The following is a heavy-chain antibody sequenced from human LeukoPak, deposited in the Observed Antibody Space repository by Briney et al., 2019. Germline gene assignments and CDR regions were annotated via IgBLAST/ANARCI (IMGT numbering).Heavy chain of an antibody. CDR3: ARDYSSTSYSSGRLLPSGYYYYYMDV. CDR1: GYIFDIYA. J-gene: IGHJ6*03. V-gene: IGHV7-4-1*02. D-gene: IGHD6-19*01. Sequence: ASVKVSCKASGYIFDIYAMIWVRQAPGQGLELMGWINTNTGNPTYAQGFTGRFVFSLDTSVSTAYLQISSLKAEDTAVYYCARDYSSTSYSSGRLLPSGYYYYYMDVWGKGTTVTVSS. CDR2: INTNTGNP.